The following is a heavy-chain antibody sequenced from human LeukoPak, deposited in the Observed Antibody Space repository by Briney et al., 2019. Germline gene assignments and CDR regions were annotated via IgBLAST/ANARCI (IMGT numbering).Heavy chain of an antibody. CDR1: GFTFSDYY. J-gene: IGHJ4*02. CDR3: ARDTMVRGVIITFIDY. V-gene: IGHV3-11*01. CDR2: ISSSGSTI. Sequence: GGSLRLSRAASGFTFSDYYMSWIRQAPGKGVEGVSYISSSGSTIYYADSVKGRFTISRDNAKNSLYLQMNSLRAEDTAVYYCARDTMVRGVIITFIDYWGQGTLVTVSS. D-gene: IGHD3-10*01.